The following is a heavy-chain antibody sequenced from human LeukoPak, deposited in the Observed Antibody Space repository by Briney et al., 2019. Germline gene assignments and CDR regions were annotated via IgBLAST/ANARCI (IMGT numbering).Heavy chain of an antibody. V-gene: IGHV1-46*01. CDR1: GYTFTGYY. D-gene: IGHD3/OR15-3a*01. CDR2: INPSGGST. CDR3: ARDESPGLAYYFDY. J-gene: IGHJ4*02. Sequence: GGSLRLSCAASGYTFTGYYMHWVRQAPGQGLEWMGIINPSGGSTSYAQKFQGRVTMTRDTSTSTVYMELSSLRSEDTAVYYCARDESPGLAYYFDYWGQGTLVTVSS.